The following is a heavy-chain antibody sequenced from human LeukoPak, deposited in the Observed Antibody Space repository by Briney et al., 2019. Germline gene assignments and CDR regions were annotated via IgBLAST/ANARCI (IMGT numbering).Heavy chain of an antibody. CDR3: ARVYYGSGSYYFDY. CDR2: INHSGST. J-gene: IGHJ4*02. V-gene: IGHV4-34*01. Sequence: SETLSLTCAVYGGSFSGYYWSWIRQPPGKGLEWIGEINHSGSTNYNPSLKSRVTMSVDTSKNQFSLKLSSVTAADTAVYYCARVYYGSGSYYFDYWGQGTLVTVSS. D-gene: IGHD3-10*01. CDR1: GGSFSGYY.